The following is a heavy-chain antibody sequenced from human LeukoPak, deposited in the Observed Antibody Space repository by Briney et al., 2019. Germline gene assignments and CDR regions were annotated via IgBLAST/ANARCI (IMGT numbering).Heavy chain of an antibody. CDR1: GGSISSYY. Sequence: SETLSLTFTVSGGSISSYYWSWIRQPPGKGLEWIGYIYYSGSTNYNPSLKSRVTLSIDTSKSQLSFQLTSVTAADTAVYYCAREKSPERKTWLQLGAFDVWGQGTVVTVSS. D-gene: IGHD5-24*01. CDR3: AREKSPERKTWLQLGAFDV. V-gene: IGHV4-59*01. J-gene: IGHJ3*01. CDR2: IYYSGST.